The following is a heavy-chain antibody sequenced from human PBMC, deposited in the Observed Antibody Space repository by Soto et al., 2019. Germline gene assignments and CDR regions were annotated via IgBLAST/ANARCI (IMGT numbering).Heavy chain of an antibody. CDR2: INHSGST. CDR1: GGPFSGYY. V-gene: IGHV4-34*01. J-gene: IGHJ4*02. D-gene: IGHD2-21*01. Sequence: PSETLSLTCAVYGGPFSGYYWSWIRQPPGKGLEWIGEINHSGSTNYNPSLKSRVTISVDTSKNQFSLKLSSVTAADTAVYYCARAPRLWWFHYFDYWGQGTLVTVSS. CDR3: ARAPRLWWFHYFDY.